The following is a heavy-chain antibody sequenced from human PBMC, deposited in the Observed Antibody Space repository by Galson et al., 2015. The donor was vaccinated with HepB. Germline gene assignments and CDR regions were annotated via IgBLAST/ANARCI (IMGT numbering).Heavy chain of an antibody. CDR3: ARSSAHPYYFDS. Sequence: QSGAEVKKAGESLNISCKGSGYKFTTYWIGWVRQVPGKGLEWMGIIYPGDSDTRYSPSFQGQVTISADKSISTAFLQWTSLQASDTAMYYCARSSAHPYYFDSWGQGALVTVSS. CDR2: IYPGDSDT. J-gene: IGHJ4*02. V-gene: IGHV5-51*01. CDR1: GYKFTTYW.